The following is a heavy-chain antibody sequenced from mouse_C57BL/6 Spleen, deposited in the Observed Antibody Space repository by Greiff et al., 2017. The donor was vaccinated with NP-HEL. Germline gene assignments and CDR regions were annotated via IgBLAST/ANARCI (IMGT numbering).Heavy chain of an antibody. D-gene: IGHD3-2*02. CDR2: INPNNGGT. CDR1: GYTFTDYY. Sequence: VQLQQSGPELVKPGASVKISCKASGYTFTDYYMNWVKQSHGKSLEWIGDINPNNGGTSYNQKFKGKATLTVDKSSSTAYMELRSLTSEDSAVYYCARASSGLFAYWGQGTLVTVSA. V-gene: IGHV1-26*01. CDR3: ARASSGLFAY. J-gene: IGHJ3*01.